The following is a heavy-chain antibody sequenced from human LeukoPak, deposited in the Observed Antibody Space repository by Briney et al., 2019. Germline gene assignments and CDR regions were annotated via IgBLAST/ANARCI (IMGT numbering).Heavy chain of an antibody. D-gene: IGHD4-17*01. Sequence: KPSETLSLTCAVSGGSISSRNWWSCLHHPPRKLLELIGKIYHSGSTNYNPSLKTRVTISVDKSKNQFSLKLSSVTAADTAVYYCARASHDYGDYSHFDYWGQGTLVTVSS. CDR1: GGSISSRNW. J-gene: IGHJ4*02. CDR2: IYHSGST. CDR3: ARASHDYGDYSHFDY. V-gene: IGHV4-4*02.